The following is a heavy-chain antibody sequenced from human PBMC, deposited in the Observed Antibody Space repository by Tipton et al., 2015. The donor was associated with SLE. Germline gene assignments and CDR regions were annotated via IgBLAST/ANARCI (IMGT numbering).Heavy chain of an antibody. J-gene: IGHJ4*02. CDR2: IYYSGST. V-gene: IGHV4-39*01. CDR1: GGSISSSSYY. CDR3: ARGRGGDRLDY. D-gene: IGHD2-21*02. Sequence: TLSLTCTVSGGSISSSSYYWGWIRQPPGKGLEWIGSIYYSGSTYYNPSLKSRVTISVDTSKNQLSLKLSSVTAADTAVYYCARGRGGDRLDYWGQGTLVTVSS.